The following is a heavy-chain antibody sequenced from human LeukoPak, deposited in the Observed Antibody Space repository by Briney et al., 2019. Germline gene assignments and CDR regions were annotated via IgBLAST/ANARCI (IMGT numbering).Heavy chain of an antibody. V-gene: IGHV3-7*01. D-gene: IGHD1-1*01. CDR1: GXXXXSYW. CDR2: IKPYGSHK. J-gene: IGHJ4*02. CDR3: ARLTGTTGFDY. Sequence: GXXXXSYWMSWGRQAPGKGLEWLANIKPYGSHKYYVASMKGPFTISRDNAKNSLYLQLNSLRADDTAVYYCARLTGTTGFDYWGQGTLVTVSS.